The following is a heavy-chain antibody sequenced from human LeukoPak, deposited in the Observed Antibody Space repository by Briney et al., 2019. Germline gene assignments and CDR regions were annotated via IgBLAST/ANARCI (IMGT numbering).Heavy chain of an antibody. CDR3: ARALESGNSDAGY. CDR2: INPDGSAK. V-gene: IGHV3-7*04. Sequence: PGGSLRLSCAASGFSFNDYDMHWVRQAPGRGLEWVANINPDGSAKYHVDSVRGRFTISRDNAENSLYLQMNSLRAEDMAVYYCARALESGNSDAGYWGQGTLVTVSS. D-gene: IGHD4-23*01. J-gene: IGHJ4*02. CDR1: GFSFNDYD.